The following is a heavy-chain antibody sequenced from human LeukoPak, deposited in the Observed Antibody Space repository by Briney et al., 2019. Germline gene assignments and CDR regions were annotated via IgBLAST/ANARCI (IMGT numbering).Heavy chain of an antibody. CDR3: ARQGGIWFGELLSYFDY. V-gene: IGHV4-61*02. D-gene: IGHD3-10*01. J-gene: IGHJ4*02. CDR1: GGSISSGSYY. Sequence: SETLSLTCTVSGGSISSGSYYWSWIRQPAGRGLEWIGRISTSGSTNHNPSLKSRVTISVDTSKNQFSLKLSSVTAADTAVYYCARQGGIWFGELLSYFDYWGQGTLITVSS. CDR2: ISTSGST.